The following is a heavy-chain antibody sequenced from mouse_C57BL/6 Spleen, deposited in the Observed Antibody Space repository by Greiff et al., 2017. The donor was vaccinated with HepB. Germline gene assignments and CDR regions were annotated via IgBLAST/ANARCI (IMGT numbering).Heavy chain of an antibody. CDR2: IYPGDGDT. CDR1: GYAFSSYW. Sequence: VQRVESGAELVKPGASVKISCKASGYAFSSYWMNWVKQRPGKGLEWIGQIYPGDGDTNYNGKFKGKATLTADKSSSTAYMQLSSLTSEDSAVYFCARGVDGSLAYWGQGTLVTVSA. V-gene: IGHV1-80*01. J-gene: IGHJ3*01. D-gene: IGHD1-2*01. CDR3: ARGVDGSLAY.